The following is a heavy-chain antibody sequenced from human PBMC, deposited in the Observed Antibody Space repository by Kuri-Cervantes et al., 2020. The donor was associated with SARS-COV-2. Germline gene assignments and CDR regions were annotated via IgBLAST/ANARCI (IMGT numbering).Heavy chain of an antibody. CDR1: GYTFSDYY. V-gene: IGHV1-2*04. CDR2: INPNSGGT. J-gene: IGHJ6*02. CDR3: ARGMVRGIIQNYYYAMDV. D-gene: IGHD3-10*01. Sequence: ASVKVSCKASGYTFSDYYIYWVRQAPGQGLEWMGWINPNSGGTNYAQKFQGWVTMTRDTSINTAYMELSRLRSDDTAVYYCARGMVRGIIQNYYYAMDVWGQGTTVTVSS.